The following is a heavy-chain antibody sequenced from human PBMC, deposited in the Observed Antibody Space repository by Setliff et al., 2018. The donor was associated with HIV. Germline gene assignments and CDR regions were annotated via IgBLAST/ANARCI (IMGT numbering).Heavy chain of an antibody. CDR3: ARDWAEDYYGSGSFQY. J-gene: IGHJ1*01. CDR2: ISAYNGNT. Sequence: ASVKVSCKASGYTFTSYGISWVRQAPGQGLEWMGWISAYNGNTNYAQKLQGRVTMTTDTSTSTAYMELRSLRSDDTAVYYCARDWAEDYYGSGSFQYWGQGTLVTVSS. CDR1: GYTFTSYG. V-gene: IGHV1-18*01. D-gene: IGHD3-10*01.